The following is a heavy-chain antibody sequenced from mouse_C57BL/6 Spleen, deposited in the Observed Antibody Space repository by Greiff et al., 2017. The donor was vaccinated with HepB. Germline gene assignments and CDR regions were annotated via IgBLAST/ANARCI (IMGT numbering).Heavy chain of an antibody. V-gene: IGHV1-72*01. J-gene: IGHJ3*01. D-gene: IGHD1-1*01. CDR1: GYTFTSYW. CDR3: AREGDYYGAWFAY. CDR2: IDPNSGGT. Sequence: QVQLQQPGAELVKPGASVKLSCKASGYTFTSYWMHWVKQRPGRGLEWIGRIDPNSGGTKYNEKFKSKATLTVDKPSSTAYIQLSSLTSEDSAVYYCAREGDYYGAWFAYWGQGTLVTVSA.